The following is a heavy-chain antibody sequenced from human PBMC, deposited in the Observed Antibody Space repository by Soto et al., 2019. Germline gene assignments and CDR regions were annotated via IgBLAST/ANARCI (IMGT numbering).Heavy chain of an antibody. Sequence: EVQLVESGGGLAKPGGSLRLSCAVSGFIFNNAWMNWVRQTPGKGLEWVGRIKGKTDGGTTDYADLVKGRFTISGDDSKNTVFLQMNSLETEDTAVYYCATSGTMVYGDSTRPHSDYWGQGTLVTVSS. D-gene: IGHD4-17*01. V-gene: IGHV3-15*07. CDR3: ATSGTMVYGDSTRPHSDY. J-gene: IGHJ4*02. CDR1: GFIFNNAW. CDR2: IKGKTDGGTT.